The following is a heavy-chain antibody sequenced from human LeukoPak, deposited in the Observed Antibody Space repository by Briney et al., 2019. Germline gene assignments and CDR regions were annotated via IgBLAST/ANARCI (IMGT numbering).Heavy chain of an antibody. J-gene: IGHJ4*02. CDR1: GGSISSSSYY. V-gene: IGHV4-39*01. Sequence: KPSETLSLTCSVSGGSISSSSYYWGWIRQPPRKGLEWIGSINYNGNTYYNASLKSRVTISVDTSKNQFSLKLSSVTAADTAVYYCASPSSSSSTYDYWGQGTLVTVSS. CDR3: ASPSSSSSTYDY. CDR2: INYNGNT. D-gene: IGHD6-6*01.